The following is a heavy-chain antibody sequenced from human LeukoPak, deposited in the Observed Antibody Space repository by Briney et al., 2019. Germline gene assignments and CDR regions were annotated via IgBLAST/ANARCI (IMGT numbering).Heavy chain of an antibody. V-gene: IGHV1-46*01. CDR2: ITPSGGST. CDR1: GYTFTSYY. D-gene: IGHD2-15*01. J-gene: IGHJ4*02. CDR3: ARGLAVVAAIDY. Sequence: ASVKVSCKASGYTFTSYYMHWVRQAPGQGLEWMGIITPSGGSTSYAQKFQGRVTMTRDTSTSTVDMELSSLRSEDTAVYYCARGLAVVAAIDYWGQGTLVTVSS.